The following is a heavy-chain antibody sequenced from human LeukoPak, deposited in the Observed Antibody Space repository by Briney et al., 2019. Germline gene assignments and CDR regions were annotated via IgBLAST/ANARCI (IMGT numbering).Heavy chain of an antibody. D-gene: IGHD6-13*01. CDR1: GYSFTSYW. Sequence: GESLKISCKGSGYSFTSYWIGWVRQMPGKGLGWMGIIYPGDSDTRYSPSFQGQVTISADKSISTAYLQWSSLKASDTAMYYCAGLSWGQQLVSVLDYWGQGTLVTVSS. J-gene: IGHJ4*02. CDR3: AGLSWGQQLVSVLDY. V-gene: IGHV5-51*01. CDR2: IYPGDSDT.